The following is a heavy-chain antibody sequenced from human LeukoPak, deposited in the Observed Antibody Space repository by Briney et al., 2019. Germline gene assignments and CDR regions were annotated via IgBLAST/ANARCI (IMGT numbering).Heavy chain of an antibody. J-gene: IGHJ6*03. CDR2: ISGSGGST. CDR1: GFTFSSYG. D-gene: IGHD3-9*01. Sequence: GGSLRLSCAASGFTFSSYGMSWVRQAPGKGLEWVSAISGSGGSTYYADSVKGRFTISRDNSKNTLYLQMNSLRAEDTAVYYCAKAYSYFDWLSEDNYYYYYMDVWGKGTTVTISS. CDR3: AKAYSYFDWLSEDNYYYYYMDV. V-gene: IGHV3-23*01.